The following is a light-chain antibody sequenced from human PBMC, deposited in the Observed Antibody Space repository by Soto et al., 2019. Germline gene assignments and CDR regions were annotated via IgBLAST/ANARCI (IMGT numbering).Light chain of an antibody. J-gene: IGKJ3*01. V-gene: IGKV3-20*01. CDR1: QRVNSDY. Sequence: EIVLTQSPGTLSLSPGERATLSCRASQRVNSDYLAWYQQKPGQAPRLLMYGASNRATGTPDRFSGSGSGTDYTLTISRLEPEDLEVYYCQQYDNWGTFGPGTKVDLK. CDR3: QQYDNWGT. CDR2: GAS.